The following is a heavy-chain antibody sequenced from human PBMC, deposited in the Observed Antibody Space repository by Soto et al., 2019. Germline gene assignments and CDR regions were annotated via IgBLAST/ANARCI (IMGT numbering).Heavy chain of an antibody. D-gene: IGHD1-1*01. CDR1: GYTFTSYD. V-gene: IGHV1-8*02. CDR2: MNPSSGNT. Sequence: ASVKVSCKASGYTFTSYDMHWVRQAPGQGLEWMGWMNPSSGNTGYAQKFQGRVTMTRDTSTSTVYMELSSLRSEDTAVYYCARDRSRYLLDYWGQGTLVTVSS. J-gene: IGHJ4*02. CDR3: ARDRSRYLLDY.